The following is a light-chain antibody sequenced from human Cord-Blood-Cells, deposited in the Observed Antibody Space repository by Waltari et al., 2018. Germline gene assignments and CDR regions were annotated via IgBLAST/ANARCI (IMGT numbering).Light chain of an antibody. CDR2: EDN. Sequence: SYELTQPPSVSVSPGQTARITCSGDALPKKYAYWYQQKSGQAPVLVIYEDNKRPSGIPERFSGSSSGTMATLTISGAQVEDEADYYCYSTDSSGKVFGGGTKLTVL. V-gene: IGLV3-10*01. CDR1: ALPKKY. CDR3: YSTDSSGKV. J-gene: IGLJ3*02.